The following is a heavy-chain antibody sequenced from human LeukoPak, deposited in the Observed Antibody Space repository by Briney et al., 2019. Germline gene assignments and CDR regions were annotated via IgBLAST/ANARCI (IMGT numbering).Heavy chain of an antibody. CDR1: GFIFSNYG. Sequence: PGGSLRLSCAASGFIFSNYGMSWVRQAPGKGLEWVSSISFSSTHIYYADSIQGRFTISRDNAENSLYLQMNSLRAEDTAVYYCASETGPIRGMDVWGQGTTVTVSS. CDR3: ASETGPIRGMDV. V-gene: IGHV3-21*06. CDR2: ISFSSTHI. D-gene: IGHD1-1*01. J-gene: IGHJ6*02.